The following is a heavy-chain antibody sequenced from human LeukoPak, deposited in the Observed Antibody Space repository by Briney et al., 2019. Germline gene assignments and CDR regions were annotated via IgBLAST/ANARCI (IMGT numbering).Heavy chain of an antibody. J-gene: IGHJ4*02. CDR2: IYPGDSDT. Sequence: GESLKISCKGSGYAFHSYWIAWVRQMPGKGLEWMGIIYPGDSDTRYSPSFQGQVTISADKSISTAYLQWSSLKASDTAIYYCARAPKGPYDILTGSPPYYFDYWGQGSLVTVSS. CDR3: ARAPKGPYDILTGSPPYYFDY. D-gene: IGHD3-9*01. V-gene: IGHV5-51*01. CDR1: GYAFHSYW.